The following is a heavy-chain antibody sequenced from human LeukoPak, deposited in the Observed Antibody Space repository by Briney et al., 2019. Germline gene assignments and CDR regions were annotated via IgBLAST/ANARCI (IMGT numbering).Heavy chain of an antibody. V-gene: IGHV1-8*01. CDR1: GYTFTSYD. CDR3: ARAGYNWNDGRIYYFDH. Sequence: ASVKVSCKASGYTFTSYDINWVRQATGQGLEWMGWMNPNSGNTGYAQKFQGRVTMTRNTSISTAYMELSSLRSEDTAVYYCARAGYNWNDGRIYYFDHWGQGTLVTVSS. J-gene: IGHJ4*02. CDR2: MNPNSGNT. D-gene: IGHD1-1*01.